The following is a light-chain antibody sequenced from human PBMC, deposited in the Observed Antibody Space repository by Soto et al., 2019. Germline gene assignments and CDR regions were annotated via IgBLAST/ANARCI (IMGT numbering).Light chain of an antibody. V-gene: IGLV2-14*01. J-gene: IGLJ2*01. CDR2: DVS. Sequence: QSALTQPASVSGSPGQSITISCTGTSSDVGGYNYVSWYQQHPGKAPKLMIYDVSNRPSGVSNRFSGSKSGNTASLTISGRQAEDEADCYCSSYTSSSTFEVFGGGTQLTVL. CDR3: SSYTSSSTFEV. CDR1: SSDVGGYNY.